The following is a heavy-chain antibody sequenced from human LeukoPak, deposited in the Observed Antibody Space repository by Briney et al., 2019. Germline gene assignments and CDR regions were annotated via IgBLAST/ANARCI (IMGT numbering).Heavy chain of an antibody. Sequence: GGSLRLSCAASGFIFSTYGMYWVRQAPGKGLEWVAFIRHDGSIKNYADSVKSRSTISRDNSKNTLYLQMNSLRAEDTAVYYCAKDSLADIDYWGQGTLVTVSS. CDR3: AKDSLADIDY. D-gene: IGHD3-16*01. CDR2: IRHDGSIK. CDR1: GFIFSTYG. J-gene: IGHJ4*02. V-gene: IGHV3-30*02.